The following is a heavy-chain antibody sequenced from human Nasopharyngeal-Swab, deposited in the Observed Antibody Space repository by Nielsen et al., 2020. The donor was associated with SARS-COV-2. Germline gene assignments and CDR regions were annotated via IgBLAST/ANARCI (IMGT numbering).Heavy chain of an antibody. J-gene: IGHJ6*02. V-gene: IGHV1-58*02. CDR3: AASEMRDDFLTGSFYYYDMDV. CDR2: IFVGSGNT. D-gene: IGHD3-9*01. Sequence: SVKVSCKASGFTFSISAMQWVRQARGQRLEWMGWIFVGSGNTNYAQKVQERVTITRDMSTSTAYMELTSLRSEDTAVYYYAASEMRDDFLTGSFYYYDMDVWGQGTTVTSP. CDR1: GFTFSISA.